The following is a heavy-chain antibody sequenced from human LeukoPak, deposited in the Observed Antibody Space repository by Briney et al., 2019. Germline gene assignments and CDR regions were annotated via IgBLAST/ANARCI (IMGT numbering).Heavy chain of an antibody. Sequence: SVKVSCKASGGTFSSYAISWARQAPGQGLEWMGGIIPIFGTANYAQKFQGRVTITTDESTSTAYMELSSLRSEDTAVYYCARDVAAPPGYFDYWGQGTLVTVSS. D-gene: IGHD6-6*01. CDR1: GGTFSSYA. V-gene: IGHV1-69*05. CDR3: ARDVAAPPGYFDY. CDR2: IIPIFGTA. J-gene: IGHJ4*02.